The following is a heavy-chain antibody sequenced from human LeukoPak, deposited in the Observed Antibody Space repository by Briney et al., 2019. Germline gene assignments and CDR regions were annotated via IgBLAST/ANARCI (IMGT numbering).Heavy chain of an antibody. CDR1: GFTFDDYA. J-gene: IGHJ4*02. CDR2: ISRNSGSI. V-gene: IGHV3-9*01. D-gene: IGHD5-24*01. CDR3: ARGYAYNFDYFDY. Sequence: PGRSLRLSCAASGFTFDDYAMHWVRQPPGKGLEWVSGISRNSGSIGYVDSVKGRFTISRDNAKKSLYLQMNSLRAEDTAFYYCARGYAYNFDYFDYWGQGTLVTVSP.